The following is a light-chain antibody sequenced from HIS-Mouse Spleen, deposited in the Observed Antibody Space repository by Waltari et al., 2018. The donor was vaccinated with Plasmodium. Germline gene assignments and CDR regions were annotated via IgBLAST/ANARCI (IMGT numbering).Light chain of an antibody. CDR2: AAS. V-gene: IGKV1-39*01. Sequence: DIQMTQSPSSLSASVGGRVTITGRASQSISSYLNWYQQKPGKAPKLLIYAASSLQSGVPSRFSGSGSGTDFTLSISSLQPEDFATYYCQQSYSTWTFGQGTKVEIK. J-gene: IGKJ1*01. CDR1: QSISSY. CDR3: QQSYSTWT.